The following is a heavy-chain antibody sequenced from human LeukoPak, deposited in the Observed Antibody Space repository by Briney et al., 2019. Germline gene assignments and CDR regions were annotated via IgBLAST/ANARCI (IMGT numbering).Heavy chain of an antibody. CDR1: GGSINTANYY. J-gene: IGHJ6*03. V-gene: IGHV4-39*01. CDR3: ARQRADYYYYYVDV. CDR2: IYYSETT. Sequence: SETLSLTCTVSGGSINTANYYWGWLRQPPGKGLEWIGSIYYSETTYDNPSLKSRVTIYIDTSKNQFSLRLSSVTASDTAVYYCARQRADYYYYYVDVWGEGTTVAVS.